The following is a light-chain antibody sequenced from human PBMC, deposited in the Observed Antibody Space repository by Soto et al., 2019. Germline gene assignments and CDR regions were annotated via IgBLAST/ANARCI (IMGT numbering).Light chain of an antibody. CDR3: QQYNKFSPT. J-gene: IGKJ1*01. CDR2: DAS. CDR1: QSVSTD. Sequence: ALAQSPVALSLSPGERATLSCRASQSVSTDLAWYQQKPGQAPRLLIYDASNRATGIPVRFAGSGSGTDFTFTISSLQPEDFATYYCQQYNKFSPTFGQGTKVDI. V-gene: IGKV3-11*01.